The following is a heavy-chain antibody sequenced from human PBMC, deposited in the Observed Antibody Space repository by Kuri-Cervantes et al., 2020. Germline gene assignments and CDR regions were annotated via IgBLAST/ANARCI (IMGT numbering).Heavy chain of an antibody. V-gene: IGHV1-18*04. Sequence: ASVKVSCKASGYTFTSYYMHWVRQAPGQGLEWMGWISAYNGNTNYAQKLQGRVTMTTDTSTSTAYMELRSLRSDDTAVYYCSRSSSAYNWFDPWGQGTLVTVSS. D-gene: IGHD6-6*01. CDR2: ISAYNGNT. CDR1: GYTFTSYY. CDR3: SRSSSAYNWFDP. J-gene: IGHJ5*02.